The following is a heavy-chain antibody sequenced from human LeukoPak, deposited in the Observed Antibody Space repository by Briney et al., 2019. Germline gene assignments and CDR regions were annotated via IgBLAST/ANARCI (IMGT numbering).Heavy chain of an antibody. J-gene: IGHJ4*02. CDR2: IRQDGSDK. V-gene: IGHV3-7*01. D-gene: IGHD3-10*01. CDR1: GFTSSSYW. Sequence: GRSLRLSCAASGFTSSSYWMNWVRQAPGKGLDWLANIRQDGSDKYYVDSVKGRFTISRDNAENSLYLQMDSLRAEDTAVYYCARDYLPSGSFDYWGQGTLVTVSA. CDR3: ARDYLPSGSFDY.